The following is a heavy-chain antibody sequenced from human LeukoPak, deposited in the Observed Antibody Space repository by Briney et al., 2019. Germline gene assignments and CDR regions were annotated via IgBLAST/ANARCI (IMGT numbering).Heavy chain of an antibody. CDR3: AKDRREGVVGATIY. D-gene: IGHD1-26*01. V-gene: IGHV3-23*01. Sequence: PGGSLRLSCAASGFTFSSYAMSWVRQAPGKGLEWVSAISGSGGSTYYADSVKGRFTISRDNSKNTLYLQMNSLRAEDTVVYYCAKDRREGVVGATIYWGQGTLVTVSS. CDR2: ISGSGGST. CDR1: GFTFSSYA. J-gene: IGHJ4*02.